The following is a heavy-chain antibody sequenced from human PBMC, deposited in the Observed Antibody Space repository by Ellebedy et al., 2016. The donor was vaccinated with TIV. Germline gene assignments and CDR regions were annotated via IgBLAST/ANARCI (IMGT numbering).Heavy chain of an antibody. J-gene: IGHJ4*02. V-gene: IGHV3-15*01. CDR1: GFTFSNAW. D-gene: IGHD5-18*01. Sequence: GGSLRLSCAASGFTFSNAWMNWVRQAPGKGLEWAGRIKSKTDGGAADYAAHVKGRFTISRDDSKNTLYLQMNSLKTEDTAVYFCTTVYRYNYASIWGQGTLVTVSS. CDR3: TTVYRYNYASI. CDR2: IKSKTDGGAA.